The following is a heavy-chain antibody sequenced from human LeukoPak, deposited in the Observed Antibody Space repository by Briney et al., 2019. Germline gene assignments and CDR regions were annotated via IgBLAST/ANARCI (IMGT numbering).Heavy chain of an antibody. D-gene: IGHD1-26*01. CDR2: IRYDGSNK. Sequence: GGSLRLSCAASGFTFSSYGMHWVRQAPGKGLEWVAFIRYDGSNKYYADSVKGRFTISRDNSKNTLYLQMNSLRTEDTAVYYCAKEVGSSPEGWFDPWGQGTLVTVSS. J-gene: IGHJ5*02. CDR3: AKEVGSSPEGWFDP. CDR1: GFTFSSYG. V-gene: IGHV3-30*02.